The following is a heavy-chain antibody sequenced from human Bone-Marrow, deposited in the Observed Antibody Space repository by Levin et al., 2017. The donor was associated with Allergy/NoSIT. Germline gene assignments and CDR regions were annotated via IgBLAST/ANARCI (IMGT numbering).Heavy chain of an antibody. CDR2: ISYDGSNK. CDR3: AKGSGASVVVVPAAPYNWFDP. Sequence: GESLKISCAASGFTFSSYGMHWVRQAPGKGLEWVAVISYDGSNKYYADSVKGRFTISRDNSKNTLYLQMNSLRAEDTAVYYCAKGSGASVVVVPAAPYNWFDPWGQGTLVTVSS. D-gene: IGHD2-2*01. CDR1: GFTFSSYG. J-gene: IGHJ5*02. V-gene: IGHV3-30*18.